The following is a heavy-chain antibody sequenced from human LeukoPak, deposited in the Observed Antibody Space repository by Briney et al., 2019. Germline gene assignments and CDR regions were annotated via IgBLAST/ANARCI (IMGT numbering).Heavy chain of an antibody. Sequence: GGSLRLSCAASGFTFSSYWMSWVRQAPGKGLEWVANIKQDGSEKYYVDSVKGRFTISRDNAKNTLFLQMNSLRVDDTATYYCARAGEMRYMDVWGKGTAAAVS. J-gene: IGHJ6*03. CDR3: ARAGEMRYMDV. D-gene: IGHD5-24*01. V-gene: IGHV3-7*01. CDR2: IKQDGSEK. CDR1: GFTFSSYW.